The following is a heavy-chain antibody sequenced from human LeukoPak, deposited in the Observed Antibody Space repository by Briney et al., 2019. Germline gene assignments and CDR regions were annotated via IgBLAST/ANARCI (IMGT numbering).Heavy chain of an antibody. CDR3: TRARAKYCSSTSCYQDYYYYYMDV. CDR1: GFTFSSYW. D-gene: IGHD2-2*01. Sequence: GGSLRLSCAASGFTFSSYWMSWVRQAPGKGLEWVANIKQDGSEKYYVDSVKGRFTISRDNAKNSLYLQMNSLRAEDTAVYYCTRARAKYCSSTSCYQDYYYYYMDVWGKGTTVTISS. J-gene: IGHJ6*03. CDR2: IKQDGSEK. V-gene: IGHV3-7*01.